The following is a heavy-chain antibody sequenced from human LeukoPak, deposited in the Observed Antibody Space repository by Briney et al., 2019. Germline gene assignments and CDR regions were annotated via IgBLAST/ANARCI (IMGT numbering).Heavy chain of an antibody. J-gene: IGHJ4*02. D-gene: IGHD3-10*01. Sequence: PGRSLRLSCAASGFTFSSYGMHWVRQAPGKGLEWVAVIWYDGTDKYNGDSVKGRFTISRDDSQNTLYLQMNSLRAEDTAVYYCARDLGPYNTALDYWGQGTLVTVSS. CDR1: GFTFSSYG. CDR3: ARDLGPYNTALDY. V-gene: IGHV3-33*08. CDR2: IWYDGTDK.